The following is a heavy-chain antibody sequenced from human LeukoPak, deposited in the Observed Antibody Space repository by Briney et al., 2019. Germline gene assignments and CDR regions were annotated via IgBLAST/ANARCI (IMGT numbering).Heavy chain of an antibody. CDR3: AKSVVVITFRFDD. CDR1: GFTFSSYA. J-gene: IGHJ4*02. V-gene: IGHV3-23*01. D-gene: IGHD2-15*01. CDR2: LTHSGGYT. Sequence: GGSLRLSCAASGFTFSSYAMNWVRQAPGKGLEWISSLTHSGGYTYYADSVKGRFTISRDNSKNMLYLQMNSLRADDTAIYYCAKSVVVITFRFDDWGQGALVTVSS.